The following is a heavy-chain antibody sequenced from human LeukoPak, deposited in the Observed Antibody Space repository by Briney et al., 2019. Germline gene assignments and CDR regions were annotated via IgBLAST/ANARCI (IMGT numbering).Heavy chain of an antibody. Sequence: SETLSLTCIVSGGSISSQYWSWIRQPPGKGLEWIGYISNSGSTNYNPSLESRVTLAVDTSKNQFSLKLSSVTAADTAVYFCARRAEDQQMSPVYFDNWGQGILVTVSS. V-gene: IGHV4-59*08. J-gene: IGHJ4*02. CDR3: ARRAEDQQMSPVYFDN. CDR2: ISNSGST. D-gene: IGHD2-2*01. CDR1: GGSISSQY.